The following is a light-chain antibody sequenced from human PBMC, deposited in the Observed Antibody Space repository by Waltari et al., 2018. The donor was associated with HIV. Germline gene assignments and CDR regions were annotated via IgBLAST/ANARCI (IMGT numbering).Light chain of an antibody. Sequence: DILMTQSPSSLSASVGYRVTITCRASLNITTFLNWYHQKPGKAPQLLISAASNLQSGVPSRFSGSGSGTDFTLTITSLQPADFATYFCQQSYITPYTFGQGTKLEIK. V-gene: IGKV1-39*01. CDR2: AAS. CDR1: LNITTF. CDR3: QQSYITPYT. J-gene: IGKJ2*01.